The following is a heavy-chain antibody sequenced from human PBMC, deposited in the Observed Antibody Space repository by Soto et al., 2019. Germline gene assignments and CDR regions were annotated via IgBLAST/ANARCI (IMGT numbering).Heavy chain of an antibody. CDR1: GGSFSGYY. CDR3: ARGRHSRLRFLEWLLQFDY. D-gene: IGHD3-3*01. Sequence: SETLSLTCAVYGGSFSGYYWSWIRQPPGKGLEWIGEINHSGSTNYNPSPKSRVTISVDTSKNQFSLKLSSVTAADTAVYYCARGRHSRLRFLEWLLQFDYWGQGTLVTVSS. CDR2: INHSGST. J-gene: IGHJ4*02. V-gene: IGHV4-34*01.